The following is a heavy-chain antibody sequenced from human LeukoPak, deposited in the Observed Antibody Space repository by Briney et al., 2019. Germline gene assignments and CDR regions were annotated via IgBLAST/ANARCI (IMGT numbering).Heavy chain of an antibody. D-gene: IGHD3-3*01. CDR1: GGTFSSYA. V-gene: IGHV1-69*05. CDR3: AGGGLQGFWSGERGLYYMDV. Sequence: SVKVSCKAPGGTFSSYAISWVRQAPGQGLEWMGRIIPIFGTANYAQKFQGRVTITTDESTSTAYMELSSLRSEDTAVYYCAGGGLQGFWSGERGLYYMDVWGKGTTVTVSS. J-gene: IGHJ6*03. CDR2: IIPIFGTA.